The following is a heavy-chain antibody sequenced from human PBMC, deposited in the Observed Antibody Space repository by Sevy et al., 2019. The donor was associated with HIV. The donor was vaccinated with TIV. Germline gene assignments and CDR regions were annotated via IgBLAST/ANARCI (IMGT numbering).Heavy chain of an antibody. Sequence: GGSLRPSCAASGFTFINYGMYWVRQAPGKGLEWVAFVSSDESNKYYVESVKGRFTISRDNSKNTLYLQMNSLRPEDRAVYYCARDAQRLPLGELSRIPSARGGMDVWGQGTAVTVSS. CDR1: GFTFINYG. J-gene: IGHJ6*02. V-gene: IGHV3-33*07. CDR3: ARDAQRLPLGELSRIPSARGGMDV. CDR2: VSSDESNK. D-gene: IGHD3-16*02.